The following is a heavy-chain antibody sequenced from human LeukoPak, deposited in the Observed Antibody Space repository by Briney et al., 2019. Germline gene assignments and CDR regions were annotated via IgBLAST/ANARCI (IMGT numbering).Heavy chain of an antibody. CDR2: INHSGII. CDR3: ARGKYDSGGYYLDY. V-gene: IGHV4-34*01. D-gene: IGHD3-22*01. CDR1: GESFSGYY. Sequence: SETLSLTCAVYGESFSGYYWSWTRQPPGKGLTWIGEINHSGIINYNPSLKSRVTISLDTSKSQFSLKLSSVTAADTAVYYCARGKYDSGGYYLDYWGQGTLVTVSS. J-gene: IGHJ4*02.